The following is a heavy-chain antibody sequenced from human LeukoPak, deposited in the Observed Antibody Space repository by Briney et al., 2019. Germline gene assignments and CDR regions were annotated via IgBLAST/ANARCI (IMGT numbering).Heavy chain of an antibody. CDR3: ASDEPGGRATTNDY. CDR1: GFTFSSFA. CDR2: ISGTSGSI. Sequence: PGGSLRLSCAASGFTFSSFAMNWVRQAPGKGLEWVAYISGTSGSIYYADSVKGRFSIARDNAKNSLYLQMNSLRAEDTAVYYCASDEPGGRATTNDYLGQGTLVTVSS. D-gene: IGHD1-26*01. J-gene: IGHJ4*02. V-gene: IGHV3-48*01.